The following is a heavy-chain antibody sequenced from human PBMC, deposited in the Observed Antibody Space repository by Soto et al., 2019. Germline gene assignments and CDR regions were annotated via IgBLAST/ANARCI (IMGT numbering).Heavy chain of an antibody. D-gene: IGHD6-19*01. CDR2: INHSGST. CDR1: GGSFSGYY. J-gene: IGHJ4*02. Sequence: QVQLQQWGAGLLKPSETLSLTCAVYGGSFSGYYWSWIRQPPGKGLEWIGEINHSGSTNYNPSLKSRVTISVDTSKNQFSLKLSSVTAADTAVYYCATSLQDFGYSSGWYYYWGQGTLVTVSS. CDR3: ATSLQDFGYSSGWYYY. V-gene: IGHV4-34*01.